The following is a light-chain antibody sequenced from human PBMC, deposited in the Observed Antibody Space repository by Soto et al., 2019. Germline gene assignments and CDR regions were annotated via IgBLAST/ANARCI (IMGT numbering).Light chain of an antibody. CDR3: QQYNNWAIT. Sequence: EIVMTQSPATLSVSPGERATLSCRASQSVSNNLAWYHQKPGQAPRLLIYGASTRATGIPARFSGSGFGTEFTLNISSLQSEDFAVHYCQQYNNWAITFGQGTLREMK. V-gene: IGKV3-15*01. CDR1: QSVSNN. CDR2: GAS. J-gene: IGKJ5*01.